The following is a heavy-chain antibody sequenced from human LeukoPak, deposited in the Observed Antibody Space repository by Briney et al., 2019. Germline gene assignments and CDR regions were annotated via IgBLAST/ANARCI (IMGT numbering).Heavy chain of an antibody. CDR1: GYTFTSYG. D-gene: IGHD5-18*01. J-gene: IGHJ5*02. Sequence: ASVKVSCKASGYTFTSYGISWVRQAPGQGLEWMGWISAYNGNTNYAQKLQGRVTMTTDTSTSTAYMELSSLRSEDTAMYYCTRALPHRRLMDTTMEQHWFDPWGQGTLVTVSS. CDR2: ISAYNGNT. CDR3: TRALPHRRLMDTTMEQHWFDP. V-gene: IGHV1-18*01.